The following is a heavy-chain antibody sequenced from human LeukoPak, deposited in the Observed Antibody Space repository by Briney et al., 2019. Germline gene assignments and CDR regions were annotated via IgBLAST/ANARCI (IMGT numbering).Heavy chain of an antibody. CDR3: ARGGYCTNGVCSDAFDI. CDR1: GGSVNTRSFY. Sequence: SETLSLTCAVSGGSVNTRSFYWGWIRQPPGKGLDWIGSVYYSGSTYYNPSLKSRVTMSVDTSKNQFSLKLSSVTAADTAVYYCARGGYCTNGVCSDAFDIWGQGTMVTVSS. J-gene: IGHJ3*02. D-gene: IGHD2-8*01. V-gene: IGHV4-39*07. CDR2: VYYSGST.